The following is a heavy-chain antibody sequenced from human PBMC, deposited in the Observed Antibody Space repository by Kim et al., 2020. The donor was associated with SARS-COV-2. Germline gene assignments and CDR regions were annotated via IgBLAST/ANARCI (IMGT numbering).Heavy chain of an antibody. CDR1: GYTFTGYY. V-gene: IGHV1-2*02. Sequence: ASVKVSCKASGYTFTGYYMHWVRQAPGQGLEWMGWINPNSGGTNYAQKFQGRVTMTRDTSISTAYMELSRLRSDDTAVYYCARESKSASIAVAGITPPDYWGQGTLVTVSS. CDR3: ARESKSASIAVAGITPPDY. D-gene: IGHD6-19*01. CDR2: INPNSGGT. J-gene: IGHJ4*01.